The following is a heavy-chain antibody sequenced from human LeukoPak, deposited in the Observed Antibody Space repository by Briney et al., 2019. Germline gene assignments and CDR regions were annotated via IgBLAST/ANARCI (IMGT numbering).Heavy chain of an antibody. Sequence: GGSLRLSCAASGFTFSSYGMHWVRQAPGKGLEWVAFIRYDGSNEYYADSLKGRFTVSRDNSKNTVYLQMNSLRAEDTAVYYCVGSLLRYFDWLLFFDYWGQGTLVTVSS. CDR1: GFTFSSYG. D-gene: IGHD3-9*01. CDR3: VGSLLRYFDWLLFFDY. CDR2: IRYDGSNE. J-gene: IGHJ4*02. V-gene: IGHV3-30*02.